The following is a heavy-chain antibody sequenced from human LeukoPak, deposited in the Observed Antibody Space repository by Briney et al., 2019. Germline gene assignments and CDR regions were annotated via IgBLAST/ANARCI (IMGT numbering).Heavy chain of an antibody. CDR3: ASRYSGYDPDAFDI. Sequence: GASVKVSCKASGYTFTGYYMHWVRQAPGQGLEWMGWINPNSGGTNYAQKFQGRVTMTRDTSISTAYMELSRLRSEDTAVYYCASRYSGYDPDAFDIWGQGTMVTVSS. CDR2: INPNSGGT. V-gene: IGHV1-2*02. J-gene: IGHJ3*02. CDR1: GYTFTGYY. D-gene: IGHD5-12*01.